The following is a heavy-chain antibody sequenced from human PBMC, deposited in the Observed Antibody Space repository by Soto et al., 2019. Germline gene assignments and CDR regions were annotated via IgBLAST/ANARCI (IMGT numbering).Heavy chain of an antibody. CDR3: AKVPSRYYYDTSGHDY. Sequence: GGSLRLSCAASGFTFSSNAMNWVRQAPGKGLEWVSALSGSGGSTYYADSVKGRFTISRDNSKNTLYLQMNSLRADDTAVYYCAKVPSRYYYDTSGHDYWGQGTLVTVSS. J-gene: IGHJ4*02. V-gene: IGHV3-23*01. CDR1: GFTFSSNA. CDR2: LSGSGGST. D-gene: IGHD3-22*01.